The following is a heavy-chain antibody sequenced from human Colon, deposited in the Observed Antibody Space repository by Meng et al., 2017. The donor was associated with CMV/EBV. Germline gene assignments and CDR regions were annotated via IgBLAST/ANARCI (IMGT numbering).Heavy chain of an antibody. V-gene: IGHV3-30*02. D-gene: IGHD6-13*01. Sequence: GESLKISCVASGFPISSFGMHWVRQAPGRGLEWMAYIRHDGNTQYYADSLKGRFTVSRDNSKNTVYLQMDSLRVDDTAVYYCAKGRGDSSSWYFDYWGQGTLVTVSS. CDR3: AKGRGDSSSWYFDY. CDR2: IRHDGNTQ. J-gene: IGHJ4*02. CDR1: GFPISSFG.